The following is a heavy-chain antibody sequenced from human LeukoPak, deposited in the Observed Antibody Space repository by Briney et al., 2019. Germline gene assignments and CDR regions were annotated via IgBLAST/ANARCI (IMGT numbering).Heavy chain of an antibody. CDR2: IYYSGST. CDR3: AGVRYYDFWSGYPAYYFDY. V-gene: IGHV4-39*01. J-gene: IGHJ4*02. CDR1: GGSISSSSYY. Sequence: SETLSLTCTVSGGSISSSSYYWGWIRQPPGKGLEWIGSIYYSGSTYYNPSLKGRVTISVDTSKNQFSLKLSSVTAADTAVYYCAGVRYYDFWSGYPAYYFDYWGQGTLVTVSS. D-gene: IGHD3-3*01.